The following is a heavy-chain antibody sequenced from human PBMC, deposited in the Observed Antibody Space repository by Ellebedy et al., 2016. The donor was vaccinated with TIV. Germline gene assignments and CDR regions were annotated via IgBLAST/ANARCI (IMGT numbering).Heavy chain of an antibody. CDR3: ARDLCGGDCYRVGGWFDP. V-gene: IGHV1-69*04. CDR2: IIPILGIA. J-gene: IGHJ5*02. D-gene: IGHD2-21*02. Sequence: AASVKVSCKASGGTFSSYAISWVRQAPGQGLEWMGRIIPILGIANYAQKFQGRVTITADKSTSTAYMELSSLRSEDTAVYYCARDLCGGDCYRVGGWFDPWGQGTLVTVSS. CDR1: GGTFSSYA.